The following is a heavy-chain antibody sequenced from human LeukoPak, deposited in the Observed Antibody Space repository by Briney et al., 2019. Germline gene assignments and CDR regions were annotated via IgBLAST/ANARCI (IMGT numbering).Heavy chain of an antibody. CDR2: ISTTSWTI. J-gene: IGHJ4*02. Sequence: SGGSLRLSCAASGFTFSRYSMNWVRQAPWKGLEWVSYISTTSWTIYYADSVKGRFTISRDNAKNSLYLQMNSLRAEDMAVYYCAREGRDGYNYADYWGQGTLVTVSS. CDR1: GFTFSRYS. V-gene: IGHV3-48*04. CDR3: AREGRDGYNYADY. D-gene: IGHD5-24*01.